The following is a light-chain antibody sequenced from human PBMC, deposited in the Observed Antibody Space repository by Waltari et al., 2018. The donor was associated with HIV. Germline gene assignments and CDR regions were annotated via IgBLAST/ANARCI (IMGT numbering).Light chain of an antibody. Sequence: ELLLTQSPGNLSLSPGETATLSCRASQSLSSKYLAWYQQRPGQAPRLLIYGTSDRATGIPDRFSGSGSGTDFTLTISRLEPEDSAVYHCQQYDKSPTFGQGTKLEI. V-gene: IGKV3-20*01. CDR2: GTS. J-gene: IGKJ2*01. CDR1: QSLSSKY. CDR3: QQYDKSPT.